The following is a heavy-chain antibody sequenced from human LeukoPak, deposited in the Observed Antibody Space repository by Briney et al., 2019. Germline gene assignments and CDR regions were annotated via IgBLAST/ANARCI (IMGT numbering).Heavy chain of an antibody. D-gene: IGHD2-21*02. CDR3: AREEMAYCGGDCYNLGY. J-gene: IGHJ4*02. CDR1: GYTFTGYY. V-gene: IGHV1-2*02. CDR2: INPNSGGT. Sequence: VASVKVSCTASGYTFTGYYMHWVRQAPGQGLEWMGWINPNSGGTNYAQKLQGRVTMTTDTSTSTAYMELRSLRSDDTAVYYCAREEMAYCGGDCYNLGYWGQGTLVTVPS.